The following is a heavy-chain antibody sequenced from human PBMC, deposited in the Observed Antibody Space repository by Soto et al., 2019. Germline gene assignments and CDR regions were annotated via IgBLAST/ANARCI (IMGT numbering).Heavy chain of an antibody. CDR1: GGSISNHY. CDR2: IYYNGNT. V-gene: IGHV4-59*11. Sequence: QVQLQESGPGLVKPSETLSLTCSVSGGSISNHYLSWIRQPPGKGLEWIGYIYYNGNTNYNPTLKSRVTMSVDTSRNQISLNLTTVTAADTAVYYCTRANWYSEYWGQGTLVTVSS. J-gene: IGHJ4*02. CDR3: TRANWYSEY. D-gene: IGHD7-27*01.